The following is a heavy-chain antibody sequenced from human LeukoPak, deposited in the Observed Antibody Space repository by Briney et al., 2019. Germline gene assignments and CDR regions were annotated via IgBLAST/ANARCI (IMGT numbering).Heavy chain of an antibody. CDR3: ARGRSIRWQWLGFDY. CDR1: GGSFSGYY. Sequence: SETLSLTCAVYGGSFSGYYWSWIRQPPGKGLEWIREINHSGSTNYNPSLKNRVTISVDTSKNQFSLKLSSVTAADTAVYYCARGRSIRWQWLGFDYWGQGTLVTVSS. CDR2: INHSGST. D-gene: IGHD6-19*01. J-gene: IGHJ4*02. V-gene: IGHV4-34*01.